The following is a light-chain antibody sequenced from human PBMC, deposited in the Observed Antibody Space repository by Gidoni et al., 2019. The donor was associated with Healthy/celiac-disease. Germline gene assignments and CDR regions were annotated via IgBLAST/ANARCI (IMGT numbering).Light chain of an antibody. Sequence: LSLSPGERATLSGRASQSVSSSYLAWYQQKPGQAPRLLIYGASSRATGIPDRFSGSGSGTDFTLTISRLEPEDFAVYYCQQYGSSPPYTFGQGTKLEIK. CDR1: QSVSSSY. V-gene: IGKV3-20*01. CDR2: GAS. CDR3: QQYGSSPPYT. J-gene: IGKJ2*01.